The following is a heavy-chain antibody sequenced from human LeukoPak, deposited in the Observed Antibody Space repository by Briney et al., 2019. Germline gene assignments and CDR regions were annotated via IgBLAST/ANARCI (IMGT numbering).Heavy chain of an antibody. CDR2: ISAYNGNT. J-gene: IGHJ5*02. D-gene: IGHD5-18*01. V-gene: IGHV1-18*01. CDR1: GYTFTSYG. CDR3: ARDPRPWDTNWFDP. Sequence: ASVKVSCKASGYTFTSYGISWVRQAPGQGLEWMGWISAYNGNTNYAQKLQGRVTMTTDTSTSTAYKELRSLRSDDTAVYYCARDPRPWDTNWFDPWGQGTLVTVSS.